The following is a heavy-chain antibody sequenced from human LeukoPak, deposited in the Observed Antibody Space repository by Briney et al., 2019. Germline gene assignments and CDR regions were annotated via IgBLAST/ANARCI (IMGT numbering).Heavy chain of an antibody. D-gene: IGHD2-8*01. CDR3: AKDTSVARYCTNDICSPFDY. J-gene: IGHJ4*02. CDR2: ISGIGGDT. Sequence: GGSLRLSCAASGFTFSSYAMSWVRQAPGKGLQWVSAISGIGGDTYDADSVKGRFTISRDNSKNTLYLQMNSLRAEDTAVYYCAKDTSVARYCTNDICSPFDYWGQGTLVTDSS. CDR1: GFTFSSYA. V-gene: IGHV3-23*01.